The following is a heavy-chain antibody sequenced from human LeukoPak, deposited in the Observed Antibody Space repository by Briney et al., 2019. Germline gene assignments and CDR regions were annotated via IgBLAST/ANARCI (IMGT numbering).Heavy chain of an antibody. CDR3: ARGPQLVDYYYIDV. Sequence: SETLSLTCTVSGGSISSGSYYWSWIRQPAGKGLEWIGRIYTSGSTDYNPSLKSRVTISVDTSKNQFSLQLNSVTPEDTAVYYCARGPQLVDYYYIDVWGKGTTVTVSS. CDR1: GGSISSGSYY. CDR2: IYTSGST. V-gene: IGHV4-61*02. D-gene: IGHD6-13*01. J-gene: IGHJ6*03.